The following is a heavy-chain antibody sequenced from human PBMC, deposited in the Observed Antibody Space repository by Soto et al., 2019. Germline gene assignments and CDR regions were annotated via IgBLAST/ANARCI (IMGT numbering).Heavy chain of an antibody. J-gene: IGHJ3*02. V-gene: IGHV3-30*04. D-gene: IGHD3-3*01. Sequence: QVQLVESGGGVVQPGRSLRLSCAASGFTFSSYAMHWVRQAPGKGLEWVAVISYDGSNKYYADSVKGRFTISRDNSKNTLYLQMNSLRAEDTAVYYCAKDRDFWSSGDAFDIWGQGTMVTVSS. CDR1: GFTFSSYA. CDR2: ISYDGSNK. CDR3: AKDRDFWSSGDAFDI.